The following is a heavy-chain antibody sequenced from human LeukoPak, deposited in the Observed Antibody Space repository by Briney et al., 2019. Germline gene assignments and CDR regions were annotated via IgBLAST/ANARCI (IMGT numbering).Heavy chain of an antibody. J-gene: IGHJ4*02. V-gene: IGHV4-34*01. Sequence: SETLSLTCAVYGGSFSGYHWSWIRQPPGKGLEWIGEINHSGSTNYNPSLKSRVTISVDTSKNQFSLKLSSVTAADTAVYYCARATTVTTYYDYWGQGTLVTVSS. CDR2: INHSGST. D-gene: IGHD4-17*01. CDR1: GGSFSGYH. CDR3: ARATTVTTYYDY.